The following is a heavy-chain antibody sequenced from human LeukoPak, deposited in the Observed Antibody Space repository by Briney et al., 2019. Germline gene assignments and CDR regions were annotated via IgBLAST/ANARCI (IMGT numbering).Heavy chain of an antibody. V-gene: IGHV4-4*02. CDR1: GISISSSNW. CDR2: TYHSGST. Sequence: PSGTLSLTCAVSGISISSSNWWSWVRQPPGKGLEWIGETYHSGSTNYNPSLKSRVTISVDKSKNQFSLKLSSVTAADTAVYYCARDWEMRYYDSSGYRSFDPWGQGTLVTVSS. J-gene: IGHJ5*02. CDR3: ARDWEMRYYDSSGYRSFDP. D-gene: IGHD3-22*01.